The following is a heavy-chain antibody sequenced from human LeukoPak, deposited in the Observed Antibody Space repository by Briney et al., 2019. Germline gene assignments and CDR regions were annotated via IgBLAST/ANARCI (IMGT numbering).Heavy chain of an antibody. V-gene: IGHV1-69*04. CDR1: GGTFSSYA. J-gene: IGHJ3*02. CDR3: ARVRTVVVAATAVAAFDI. CDR2: IIPILGIA. Sequence: SGKVSRKASGGTFSSYAISWVRQAPGQGLEWMGRIIPILGIANYAQKFQGRVTITADKSTSTAYMELSSLRSEDTAVYYCARVRTVVVAATAVAAFDIWGQGTMDTVSS. D-gene: IGHD2-15*01.